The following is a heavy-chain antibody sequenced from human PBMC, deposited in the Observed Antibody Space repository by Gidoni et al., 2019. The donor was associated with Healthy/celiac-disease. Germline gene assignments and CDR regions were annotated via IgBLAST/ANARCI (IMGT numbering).Heavy chain of an antibody. CDR1: GFTFSNAW. CDR3: TTENHLENDEELVNYSFDY. CDR2: IKSKTDGGTT. Sequence: EVQLVESGGGLVKPGGSLRLSCAASGFTFSNAWMSWVRQAPGKGLEWVGRIKSKTDGGTTDYAAPVKGRFTISRDDSKNTLYLQMNSLKTEDTAVYYCTTENHLENDEELVNYSFDYWGQGTLVTVSS. V-gene: IGHV3-15*01. J-gene: IGHJ4*02. D-gene: IGHD1-1*01.